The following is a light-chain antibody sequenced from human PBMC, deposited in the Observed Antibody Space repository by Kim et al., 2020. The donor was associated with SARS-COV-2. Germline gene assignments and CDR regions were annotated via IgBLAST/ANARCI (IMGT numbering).Light chain of an antibody. CDR2: GAS. Sequence: PGERVTLSCRASQRVSDNYLAWYQKRPGKAPRTLIYGASSRATGISDRFSGSGSGTAFTLTISRLEPEDFAVYYSQLSGSTPITFGGGTKV. CDR3: QLSGSTPIT. CDR1: QRVSDNY. J-gene: IGKJ4*01. V-gene: IGKV3-20*01.